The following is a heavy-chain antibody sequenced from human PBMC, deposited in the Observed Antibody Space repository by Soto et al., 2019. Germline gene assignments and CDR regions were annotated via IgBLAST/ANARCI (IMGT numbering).Heavy chain of an antibody. V-gene: IGHV3-13*01. CDR2: IGTVGDT. Sequence: EVQLVESGGGLVQPGGSLRLSCVASGFTFSSSDMHWVRQTTGKGLEWVSAIGTVGDTYYPGSVKGRFTISREDAKNSLYLQIDILRAGDTAVYYCARGLNWNYEYWGQGTLVTVSS. J-gene: IGHJ4*02. CDR3: ARGLNWNYEY. CDR1: GFTFSSSD. D-gene: IGHD1-7*01.